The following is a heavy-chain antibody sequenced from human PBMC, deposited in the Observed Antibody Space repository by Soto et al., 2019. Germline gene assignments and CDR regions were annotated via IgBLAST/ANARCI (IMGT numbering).Heavy chain of an antibody. Sequence: QVQLVESGGGVVQPGRSLRLSCAASGFTFSSYGMHWVRQAPGKGLEWVAVISYDGSSKYYADSVKGRFTISRDNSKNTLYLQMNSLRAEDTAVYYCARDGNNYDSSGPSFDNWGQGTLVTVSS. CDR1: GFTFSSYG. CDR3: ARDGNNYDSSGPSFDN. V-gene: IGHV3-30-3*01. J-gene: IGHJ4*02. D-gene: IGHD3-22*01. CDR2: ISYDGSSK.